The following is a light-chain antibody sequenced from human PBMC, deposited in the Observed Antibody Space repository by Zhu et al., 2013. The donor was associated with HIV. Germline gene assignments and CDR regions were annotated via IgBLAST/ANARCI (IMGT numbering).Light chain of an antibody. J-gene: IGKJ4*01. CDR3: QQYYQWPPLT. CDR1: RRVGSRN. Sequence: EIVLTQSPDTLSLSPGERAIFSCRASRRVGSRNVAWYQQKVGQAPRLLIYDAYTRATDTPTRFSGSGSGADFTLTINRLQPEDFATYYCQQYYQWPPLTFGGGTEVEVK. CDR2: DAY. V-gene: IGKV3D-20*02.